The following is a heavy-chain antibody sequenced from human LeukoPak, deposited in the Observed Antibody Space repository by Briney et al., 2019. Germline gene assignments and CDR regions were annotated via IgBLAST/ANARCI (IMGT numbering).Heavy chain of an antibody. J-gene: IGHJ6*04. CDR1: GYTFTSYG. CDR2: ISAYNGNT. CDR3: ARTPYCSSTSCYNTLDV. V-gene: IGHV1-18*01. D-gene: IGHD2-2*02. Sequence: ASVKVSCKASGYTFTSYGISWVRQAPGQGLEWMGWISAYNGNTNYAQKLQGRVTMTTDTSTSTAYMELRSLRSDDTAVYYCARTPYCSSTSCYNTLDVWGKGTTVTISS.